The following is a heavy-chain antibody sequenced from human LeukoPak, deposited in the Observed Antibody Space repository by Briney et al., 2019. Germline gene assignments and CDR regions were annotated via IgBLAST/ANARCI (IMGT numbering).Heavy chain of an antibody. CDR2: ISSSSSYI. CDR3: ARAVLLWFGESNNWFDP. CDR1: GFTFSSYS. J-gene: IGHJ5*02. V-gene: IGHV3-21*01. Sequence: PGGSLRLSCAASGFTFSSYSMNWVRQAPGKGLEWVSSISSSSSYIYYADSVKGRFTISRDNAKNSLYLQMNSPRAEDTAVYYCARAVLLWFGESNNWFDPWGQGTLVTVSS. D-gene: IGHD3-10*01.